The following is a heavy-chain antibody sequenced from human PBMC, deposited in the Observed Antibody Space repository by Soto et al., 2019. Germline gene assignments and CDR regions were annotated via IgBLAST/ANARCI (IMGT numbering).Heavy chain of an antibody. V-gene: IGHV3-72*01. CDR3: AVDVVGTGSY. J-gene: IGHJ4*02. CDR1: GFTFSDHY. Sequence: EVQVVESGGGLVQPGGSLRLSCAASGFTFSDHYMDWVRQAPGKGLEWVGRSRNKAKSYSTEYAASVKGRFTISRDGSKDSVELEMNSLKTEDTAVYYCAVDVVGTGSYWGQGTLVTVSS. CDR2: SRNKAKSYST. D-gene: IGHD5-12*01.